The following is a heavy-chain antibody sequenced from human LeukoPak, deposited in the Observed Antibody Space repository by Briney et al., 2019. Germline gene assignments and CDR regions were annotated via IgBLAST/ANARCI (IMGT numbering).Heavy chain of an antibody. CDR2: ISYDGSKK. V-gene: IGHV3-30-3*01. CDR3: ARVRAAHYYDY. Sequence: GRSLRLSCAASGFSLSGYGMHWVRQAPGKGLEGVAVISYDGSKKYYADSVKGRFTISRDNPKNTQYLEMNSLKAEDTAVYYCARVRAAHYYDYWGQGTLVTVSS. J-gene: IGHJ4*02. D-gene: IGHD6-6*01. CDR1: GFSLSGYG.